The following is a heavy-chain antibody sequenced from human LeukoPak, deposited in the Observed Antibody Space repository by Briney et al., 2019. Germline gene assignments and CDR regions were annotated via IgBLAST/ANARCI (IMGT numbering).Heavy chain of an antibody. D-gene: IGHD6-13*01. Sequence: GGSLRLSCAASGFTFDDYGMSWVRQAPGKGLEWVSGINWNGGSTGYADSVKGRFTISRDNAKNSLYLQMNSLRAEDTAVYYCARDSLSSGIAAAGTPNWFDPWGQGTLVTVSS. CDR2: INWNGGST. CDR1: GFTFDDYG. CDR3: ARDSLSSGIAAAGTPNWFDP. J-gene: IGHJ5*02. V-gene: IGHV3-20*04.